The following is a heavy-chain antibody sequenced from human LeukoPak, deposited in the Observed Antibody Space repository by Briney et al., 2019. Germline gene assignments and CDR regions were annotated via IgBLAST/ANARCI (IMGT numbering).Heavy chain of an antibody. CDR1: GFTFSSYA. CDR3: AKRSGRTTGRYDY. D-gene: IGHD4-17*01. V-gene: IGHV3-23*01. Sequence: GGSLRLSCAASGFTFSSYAMSWVRQAPGKGLEWVSAISGSGGSTYYADSVKGRFTISRDNSKNTLYLQMNGLRAEDTAVYYCAKRSGRTTGRYDYWGQGTLVTVSS. CDR2: ISGSGGST. J-gene: IGHJ4*02.